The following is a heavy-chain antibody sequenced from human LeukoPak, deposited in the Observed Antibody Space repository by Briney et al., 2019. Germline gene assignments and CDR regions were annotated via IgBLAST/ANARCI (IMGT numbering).Heavy chain of an antibody. D-gene: IGHD2-2*01. CDR2: INPNSGGT. CDR3: AREDIVVVPAAMMAWFDP. Sequence: ASVTVSCKASGYTFTGYYMHWVRQAPGQGLEWMGWINPNSGGTNYAQKFQGRVTMTRDTSISTAYMELSRLRSDDTAVYYCAREDIVVVPAAMMAWFDPWGQGTLVTVSS. V-gene: IGHV1-2*02. J-gene: IGHJ5*02. CDR1: GYTFTGYY.